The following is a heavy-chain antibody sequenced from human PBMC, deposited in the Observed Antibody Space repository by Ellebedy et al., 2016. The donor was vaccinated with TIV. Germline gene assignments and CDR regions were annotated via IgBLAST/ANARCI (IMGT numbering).Heavy chain of an antibody. CDR1: GFAVSSNY. D-gene: IGHD1-26*01. V-gene: IGHV3-9*01. J-gene: IGHJ4*02. Sequence: PGGSLRLSCAASGFAVSSNYMTWVRQAPGKGLEWVSGISWNSGSIEYADSVKGRFTISRDNAKNSLYLQMNSLRGEDTALYYCAKVFGGSHFDYWGQGTLVTVSS. CDR2: ISWNSGSI. CDR3: AKVFGGSHFDY.